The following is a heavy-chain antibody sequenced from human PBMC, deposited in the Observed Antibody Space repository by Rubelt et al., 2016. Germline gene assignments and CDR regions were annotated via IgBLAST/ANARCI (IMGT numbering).Heavy chain of an antibody. D-gene: IGHD6-19*01. Sequence: QVQLQQWGAGLLKPSETLSLTCAVYGGSFSGYYWSWIRQPPGKGLEWIGEINHSGSTNYNPSLKSRVTISVDTANNQFSLKLSSVTAADTAVYYCARSGYSSGWGWFDPWGQGTLVTVSS. CDR1: GGSFSGYY. V-gene: IGHV4-34*01. CDR2: INHSGST. CDR3: ARSGYSSGWGWFDP. J-gene: IGHJ5*02.